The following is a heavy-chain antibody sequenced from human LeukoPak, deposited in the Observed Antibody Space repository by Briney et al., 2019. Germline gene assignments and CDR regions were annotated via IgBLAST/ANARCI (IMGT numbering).Heavy chain of an antibody. D-gene: IGHD6-25*01. CDR1: GFSFNSYA. V-gene: IGHV3-23*01. CDR2: VGGIGSDT. Sequence: GGSLRLSCAASGFSFNSYAMSWFRQAPGTGLEWVSTVGGIGSDTFSADSAKGGFTISRDNSNNAVYLQMNSLSAEDTARSYRAKRAPPGTAAGVPYYFDHWGQGTLVTVSS. CDR3: AKRAPPGTAAGVPYYFDH. J-gene: IGHJ4*02.